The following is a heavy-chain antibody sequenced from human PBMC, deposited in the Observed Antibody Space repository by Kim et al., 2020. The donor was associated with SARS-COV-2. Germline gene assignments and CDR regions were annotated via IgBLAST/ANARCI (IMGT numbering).Heavy chain of an antibody. CDR1: GYSFTSYW. J-gene: IGHJ5*02. Sequence: GESLKISCKGSGYSFTSYWIGWVRQMPGKGLEWMGIIYPGDSDTRYSPSFQGQVTISADKSISTAYLQWSSLKASDTAMYYCARPQTRDYYGSGSYPEGWFDPWGQGTLVTVSS. CDR3: ARPQTRDYYGSGSYPEGWFDP. D-gene: IGHD3-10*01. V-gene: IGHV5-51*01. CDR2: IYPGDSDT.